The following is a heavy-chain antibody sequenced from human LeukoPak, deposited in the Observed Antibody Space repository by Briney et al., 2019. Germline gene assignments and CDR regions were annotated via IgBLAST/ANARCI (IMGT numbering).Heavy chain of an antibody. CDR1: GYTFTGYY. CDR3: ARTGSSSWSTYYYYYYMDV. J-gene: IGHJ6*03. CDR2: INPNSGGT. Sequence: GASVKVSCKXSGYTFTGYYMHWVRQAPGQGLEWMGRINPNSGGTNYSQKFQGRVTMTRDTSISTAYMELSRLRSDDTAVYYCARTGSSSWSTYYYYYYMDVWGKGTTVTVSS. V-gene: IGHV1-2*06. D-gene: IGHD6-13*01.